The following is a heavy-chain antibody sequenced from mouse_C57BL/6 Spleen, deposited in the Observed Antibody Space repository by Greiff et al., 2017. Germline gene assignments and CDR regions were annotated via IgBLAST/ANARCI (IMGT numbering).Heavy chain of an antibody. Sequence: EVKLVESGGDLVKPGGSLKLSCAASGFTFSSYGMSWVRQTPDKRLEWVATISSGGSYTYYPDSVKGRFTISRDNAKNTLYLQMSSLKSEDTAMYYCARRGVTTPFDYWGQGTTLTVSS. CDR1: GFTFSSYG. CDR3: ARRGVTTPFDY. J-gene: IGHJ2*01. D-gene: IGHD2-2*01. V-gene: IGHV5-6*02. CDR2: ISSGGSYT.